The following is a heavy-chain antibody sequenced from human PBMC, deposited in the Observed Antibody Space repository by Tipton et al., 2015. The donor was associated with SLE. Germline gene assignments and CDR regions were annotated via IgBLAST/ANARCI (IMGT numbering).Heavy chain of an antibody. CDR3: ARGQFGGAAVGSWSVDY. V-gene: IGHV3-7*03. J-gene: IGHJ4*02. D-gene: IGHD6-13*01. CDR1: GFTFSSYW. Sequence: SLRLSCAASGFTFSSYWMNWVRQAPGKGLEWVASIKQDGSQKYYVDSVKGRFTISRDNAKNSLYLQMDSLRAEDTAVYYCARGQFGGAAVGSWSVDYWGQGTLVTVSS. CDR2: IKQDGSQK.